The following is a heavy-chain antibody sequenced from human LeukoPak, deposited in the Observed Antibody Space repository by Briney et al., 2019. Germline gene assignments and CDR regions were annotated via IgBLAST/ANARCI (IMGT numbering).Heavy chain of an antibody. Sequence: SETLPLTCTVSGGSLSSGGYYWSWIRQPPGKGLEWIGYIYHSGSTYYNPSLKSRVTISVDRSKNQFSLKVRSVTAADTAVYYCASLHQVRGLTVFDYWGQGALVTVSS. D-gene: IGHD3-10*01. CDR1: GGSLSSGGYY. CDR3: ASLHQVRGLTVFDY. CDR2: IYHSGST. J-gene: IGHJ4*02. V-gene: IGHV4-30-2*01.